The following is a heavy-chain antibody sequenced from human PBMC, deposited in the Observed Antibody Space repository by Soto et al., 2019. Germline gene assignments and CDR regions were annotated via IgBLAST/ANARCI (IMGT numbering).Heavy chain of an antibody. V-gene: IGHV6-1*01. CDR3: ARSVGMGNFDY. Sequence: QTLSLTWAISGYSVASNSAAWNLIRQSPSRGLEWLGRTYYRSKWYNDYAVSVKSRITINPDTSENQFSLQLNSVTPEDTAVYYCARSVGMGNFDYWGQGTLVTVS. D-gene: IGHD7-27*01. J-gene: IGHJ4*02. CDR2: TYYRSKWYN. CDR1: GYSVASNSAA.